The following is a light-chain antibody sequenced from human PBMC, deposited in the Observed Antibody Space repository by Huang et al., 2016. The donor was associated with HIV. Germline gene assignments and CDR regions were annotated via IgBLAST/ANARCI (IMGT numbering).Light chain of an antibody. CDR1: QSVLYRSNKKNY. Sequence: DIVMTQSPDSLAVSLGERATINCKSSQSVLYRSNKKNYLAWDHQKPGQPPKLLIYCASTRESGVPDRFTGSGSGTDFSLTISSLQAEDVAVYYCQQYDTSPWTFGQGTKVEIK. V-gene: IGKV4-1*01. CDR3: QQYDTSPWT. CDR2: CAS. J-gene: IGKJ1*01.